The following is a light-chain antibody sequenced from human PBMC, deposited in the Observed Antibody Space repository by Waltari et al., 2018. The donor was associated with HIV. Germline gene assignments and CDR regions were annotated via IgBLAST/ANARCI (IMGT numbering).Light chain of an antibody. J-gene: IGKJ2*01. V-gene: IGKV3-20*01. Sequence: EIVLTQSPGTLSLSPGERATLSCRANHTILNSHLAWFQLKPGQAPKLLIYDASTRATDIPDRFTGSGSGTDFTLTIKRLEPEDFALYYCQHYGASYTFGQGTKLENK. CDR1: HTILNSH. CDR2: DAS. CDR3: QHYGASYT.